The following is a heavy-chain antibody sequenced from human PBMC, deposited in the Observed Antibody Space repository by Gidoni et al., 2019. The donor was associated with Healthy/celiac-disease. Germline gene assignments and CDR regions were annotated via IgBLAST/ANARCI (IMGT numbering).Heavy chain of an antibody. CDR1: GFSLSNARMG. J-gene: IGHJ6*02. V-gene: IGHV2-26*01. CDR2: IFSNDEK. CDR3: ARCYDCWSGYYTDYYYYGMDV. Sequence: QVTLKESRPVLVKPTETVTLTCTVSGFSLSNARMGVSWIRQPPGKALEWLAHIFSNDEKSYSTSLKSRLTISKDTSNSQVVLTMTNMDPVDTATYYCARCYDCWSGYYTDYYYYGMDVWGQGTTVTVSS. D-gene: IGHD3-3*01.